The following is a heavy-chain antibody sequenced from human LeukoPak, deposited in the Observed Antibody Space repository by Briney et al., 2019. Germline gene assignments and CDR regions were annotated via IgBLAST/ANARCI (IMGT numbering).Heavy chain of an antibody. CDR2: IYSSGTT. CDR3: ARHAYDYDNSRYYYYFDY. Sequence: SETLSLTCTVSGGSISSSSYYWGWIRQPPGKGLEWIGTIYSSGTTHSNPSLKSRVTISVDTSKNQFSLKLSSVTAADTAVYYCARHAYDYDNSRYYYYFDYWGQGTLVTVSS. CDR1: GGSISSSSYY. J-gene: IGHJ4*02. V-gene: IGHV4-39*01. D-gene: IGHD3-22*01.